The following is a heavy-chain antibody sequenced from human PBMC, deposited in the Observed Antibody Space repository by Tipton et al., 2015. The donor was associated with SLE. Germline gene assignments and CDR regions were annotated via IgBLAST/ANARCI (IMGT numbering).Heavy chain of an antibody. Sequence: VQLVQSGGGLVQSGGSLRLSCAASGFSVSSNYMSWVRQAPGKGLEWVSVIYSAGSTYYVDSVKGRFTISRHNSKNTLYLQMNSLRAEDTAVYYCARSPSSGIGAFDIWGQGTMVTVSS. CDR2: IYSAGST. CDR1: GFSVSSNY. V-gene: IGHV3-53*04. CDR3: ARSPSSGIGAFDI. J-gene: IGHJ3*02. D-gene: IGHD3-10*01.